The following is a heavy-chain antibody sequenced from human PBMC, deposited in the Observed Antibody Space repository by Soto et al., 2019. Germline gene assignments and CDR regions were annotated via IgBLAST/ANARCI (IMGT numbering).Heavy chain of an antibody. D-gene: IGHD1-20*01. Sequence: GGSLRLSCAASGFTFSSYAMSWVRQAPGKGLVWVSRVNGDGSSTFYADSVKGRFTISRDNAENTVFLQMDSLGAEDTAVYYCARDNWNTVWGQGTVVTVSS. J-gene: IGHJ3*01. CDR1: GFTFSSYA. CDR3: ARDNWNTV. V-gene: IGHV3-74*01. CDR2: VNGDGSST.